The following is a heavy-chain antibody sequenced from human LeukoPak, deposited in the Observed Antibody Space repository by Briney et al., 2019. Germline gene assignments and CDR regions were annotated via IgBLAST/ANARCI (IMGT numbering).Heavy chain of an antibody. J-gene: IGHJ6*02. Sequence: ASVKVSCKASGYTFTSYGMSWVRQAPGQGLEWMGWISAYNGNTNYAQKLQGRVTMTTDTSTSTAYMELRSLRSDGTAVYYCARLLYSSGWYVVGYSYYGMDVWGQGTTVTVSS. CDR2: ISAYNGNT. V-gene: IGHV1-18*01. CDR3: ARLLYSSGWYVVGYSYYGMDV. CDR1: GYTFTSYG. D-gene: IGHD6-19*01.